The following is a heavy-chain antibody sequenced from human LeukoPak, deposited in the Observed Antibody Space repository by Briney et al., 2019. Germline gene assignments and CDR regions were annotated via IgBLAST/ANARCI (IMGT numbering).Heavy chain of an antibody. CDR2: ISAYNGNT. Sequence: ASVKVSCKASGYTFTSYGISWVRRAPGQGLERMGWISAYNGNTNYAQKVQGRVTMTTDTSTSAAYMELRSLRSDDSAVYYCARAAEGSWELPEIDYWGQGTLVTVSS. CDR1: GYTFTSYG. CDR3: ARAAEGSWELPEIDY. J-gene: IGHJ4*02. D-gene: IGHD1-26*01. V-gene: IGHV1-18*01.